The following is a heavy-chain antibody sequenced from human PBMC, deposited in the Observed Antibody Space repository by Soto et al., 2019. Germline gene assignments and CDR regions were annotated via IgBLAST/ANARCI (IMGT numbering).Heavy chain of an antibody. CDR1: GFTFSSYS. V-gene: IGHV3-48*01. Sequence: GGSLRLSCAASGFTFSSYSMNWVRQAPGKGLEWVSYISSSSSTIYYADSVKGRFTISRDNAKNSLYLQMNSLRAEDTAVYYCARERYYDSSGYYYDSSSDYWGQGTLVTVSS. CDR2: ISSSSSTI. CDR3: ARERYYDSSGYYYDSSSDY. J-gene: IGHJ4*02. D-gene: IGHD3-22*01.